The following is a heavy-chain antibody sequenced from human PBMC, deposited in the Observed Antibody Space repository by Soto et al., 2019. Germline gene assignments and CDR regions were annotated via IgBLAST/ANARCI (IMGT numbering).Heavy chain of an antibody. CDR1: GGTFSSYA. CDR2: IIPIFGTT. V-gene: IGHV1-69*13. D-gene: IGHD4-4*01. J-gene: IGHJ4*02. Sequence: SVQVSCKASGGTFSSYAISWVRQAPGQGLQWMGGIIPIFGTTNYAQKFQGRVTITADESTSTVYMELSSLRSEDTAVYYCARVTDSNLLDWGQGALVTVAS. CDR3: ARVTDSNLLD.